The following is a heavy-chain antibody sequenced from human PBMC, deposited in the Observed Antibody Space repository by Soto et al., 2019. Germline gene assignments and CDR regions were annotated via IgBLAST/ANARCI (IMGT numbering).Heavy chain of an antibody. CDR1: GGSISTGGCS. CDR2: IFDTGKT. CDR3: ACLDRYNRYFDL. V-gene: IGHV4-30-2*01. J-gene: IGHJ2*01. Sequence: QVQLQESGSGLVKPSQTLSLTCAVSGGSISTGGCSWSWIRLPPGRALEWIGYIFDTGKTYYSASLKSRVTMSVDRAQNQFSLRLESVTAADTAMYVCACLDRYNRYFDLWGRGTLVTVSS. D-gene: IGHD1-1*01.